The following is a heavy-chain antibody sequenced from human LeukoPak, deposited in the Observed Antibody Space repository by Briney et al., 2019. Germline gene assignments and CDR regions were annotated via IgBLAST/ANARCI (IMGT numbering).Heavy chain of an antibody. Sequence: ASVKVSCKASGYTFTSYGISWVRQAPGQGLEWMGWISAYNGNTNYAQKLQGRVTMTTDTSTSTAYMEVNRLISDDAAVYYCARDQTSGSQTTWAFDIWGQGTMVTVSS. J-gene: IGHJ3*02. V-gene: IGHV1-18*01. CDR3: ARDQTSGSQTTWAFDI. CDR2: ISAYNGNT. CDR1: GYTFTSYG. D-gene: IGHD1-26*01.